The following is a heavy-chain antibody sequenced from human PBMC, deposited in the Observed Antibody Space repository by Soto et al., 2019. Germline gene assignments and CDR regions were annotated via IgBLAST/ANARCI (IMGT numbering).Heavy chain of an antibody. D-gene: IGHD1-26*01. CDR2: IYYSGST. CDR1: GGSISSSSYY. V-gene: IGHV4-39*01. CDR3: ARRYTGSYWDY. Sequence: QLQLQESGPGLVKPSETLSLTCTVSGGSISSSSYYWGWIRQPPGKGLEWIATIYYSGSTYYNPSLKSRVTISVDTSNNQFSLRLSSVTAADPAVYYCARRYTGSYWDYWGQGTLVTVSS. J-gene: IGHJ4*02.